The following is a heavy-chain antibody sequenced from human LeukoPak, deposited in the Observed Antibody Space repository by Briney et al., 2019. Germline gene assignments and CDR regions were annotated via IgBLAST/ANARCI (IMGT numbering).Heavy chain of an antibody. V-gene: IGHV3-23*01. Sequence: GGSLRLSCAASGFTFSSYGMHWVRQAPGKGLEWVSAISGDGARTYYADSVKGRFTISRDNSKNTLDLQMNSLRAEDTAIYYCAKTVVVITFRFDSWGQGSLVTVSS. CDR2: ISGDGART. CDR1: GFTFSSYG. J-gene: IGHJ4*02. D-gene: IGHD2-21*01. CDR3: AKTVVVITFRFDS.